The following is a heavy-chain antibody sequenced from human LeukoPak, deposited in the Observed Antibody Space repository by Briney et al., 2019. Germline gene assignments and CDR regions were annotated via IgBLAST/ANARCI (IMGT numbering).Heavy chain of an antibody. J-gene: IGHJ3*02. V-gene: IGHV3-53*01. Sequence: GGSLRLSCAASGFTVSSNYMSWVRQAPGKGLDWVSVIFSGGGRNYADSVKGRFTISRDNSKNTLYLQMNSLRAEDTAVYYRAGYYDTSGSHAFDIWGQGTMVTVSS. CDR3: AGYYDTSGSHAFDI. CDR1: GFTVSSNY. CDR2: IFSGGGR. D-gene: IGHD3-22*01.